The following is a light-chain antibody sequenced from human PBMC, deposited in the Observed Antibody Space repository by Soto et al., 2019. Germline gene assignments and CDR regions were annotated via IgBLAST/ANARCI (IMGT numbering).Light chain of an antibody. CDR2: WAS. J-gene: IGKJ4*01. Sequence: DIAMTQSPDSLAVSLGERATINCKSSQSVLYSSNNKNYLAWYQQKPGQPPKLLIYWASTRESGVPDRFSGSRSGTDFTLTISSLQAEDVAVYYCQQYYSTPLTFGGGTKVEIK. V-gene: IGKV4-1*01. CDR1: QSVLYSSNNKNY. CDR3: QQYYSTPLT.